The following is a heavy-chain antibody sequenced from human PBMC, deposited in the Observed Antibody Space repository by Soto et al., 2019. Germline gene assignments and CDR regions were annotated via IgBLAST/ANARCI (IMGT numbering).Heavy chain of an antibody. J-gene: IGHJ4*02. CDR3: ARDRSYGYLDY. CDR1: GFTFSSYA. D-gene: IGHD5-18*01. CDR2: ISYDGSNK. V-gene: IGHV3-30-3*01. Sequence: QVQLVESGGGVVQPGRSLRLSCAASGFTFSSYAMHWVRQAPGKGLEWVAVISYDGSNKYYADSVKGRFTISRDNSKNTLYLQMNSLRAEDTAVYYWARDRSYGYLDYWGQGTLVTVFS.